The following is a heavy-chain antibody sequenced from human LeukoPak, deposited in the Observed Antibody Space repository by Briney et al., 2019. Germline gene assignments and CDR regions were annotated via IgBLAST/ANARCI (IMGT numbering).Heavy chain of an antibody. D-gene: IGHD3-10*01. V-gene: IGHV4-59*12. J-gene: IGHJ4*02. CDR1: GGSISSYY. CDR3: ARVRVPLWFGEPRDYFDY. Sequence: PSETLSLTCTVSGGSISSYYWSWIRQPPGKTLEWIGYIYYSVNTNYNPSLKSRVTISVDTSKNQFSLKLSSVTAADTAVYYCARVRVPLWFGEPRDYFDYWGQGTLVTVSS. CDR2: IYYSVNT.